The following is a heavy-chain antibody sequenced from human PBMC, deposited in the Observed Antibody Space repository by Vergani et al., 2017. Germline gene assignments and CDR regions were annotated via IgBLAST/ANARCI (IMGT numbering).Heavy chain of an antibody. CDR2: MNPNSGNT. J-gene: IGHJ4*02. D-gene: IGHD2-21*02. CDR1: GYTFTSYD. CDR3: ARGGPYCGGDCSGGGFDY. Sequence: QVQLVQSGAEVKKPGASVKVSCKASGYTFTSYDTNWVRQATGQGLEWMGWMNPNSGNTGYAQKFQGRVTITRNTSISTAYMELSSLRSEDTAVYYCARGGPYCGGDCSGGGFDYWGQGTLVTVSS. V-gene: IGHV1-8*03.